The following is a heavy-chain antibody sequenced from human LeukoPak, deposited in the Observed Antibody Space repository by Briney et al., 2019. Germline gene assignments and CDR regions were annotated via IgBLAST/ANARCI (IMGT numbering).Heavy chain of an antibody. J-gene: IGHJ6*03. CDR2: IYYSGST. CDR1: GGSFSGYY. CDR3: ARRYCSSTSCYTPHGHYYYYMDV. V-gene: IGHV4-59*01. D-gene: IGHD2-2*02. Sequence: SETLSLTCAVYGGSFSGYYWSWIRQPPGKGLEWIGYIYYSGSTNYNPSLKSRVTISVDTSKNQFSLKLSSVTAADTAVYYCARRYCSSTSCYTPHGHYYYYMDVWGKGTTVTVSS.